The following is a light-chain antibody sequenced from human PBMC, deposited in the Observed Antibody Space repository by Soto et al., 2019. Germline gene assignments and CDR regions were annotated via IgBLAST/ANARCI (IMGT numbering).Light chain of an antibody. J-gene: IGLJ1*01. Sequence: QSALTQPASVSGSPAQSITISCTGSSSDVGGSGLVSWYQFHPGKAPKLLIFEGFKRPSGVSNRFSGSKSGNTASLTISGLQTEDEADYYCCAYTSTSALYVFGTGTKLTVL. V-gene: IGLV2-14*02. CDR2: EGF. CDR3: CAYTSTSALYV. CDR1: SSDVGGSGL.